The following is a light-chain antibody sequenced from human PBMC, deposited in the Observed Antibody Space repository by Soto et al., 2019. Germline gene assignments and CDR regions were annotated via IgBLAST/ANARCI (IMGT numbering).Light chain of an antibody. CDR1: QGISNY. V-gene: IGKV1-17*03. Sequence: DIQMTQSPSAMSASVGDRVTITCRASQGISNYLAWFQQKPGKVPKRLIYAASSLQSGVPSRFSGSGSGTEVALTINSRQTEDFATYYCLRHNSYPRTFGQGTKVDIK. CDR3: LRHNSYPRT. J-gene: IGKJ1*01. CDR2: AAS.